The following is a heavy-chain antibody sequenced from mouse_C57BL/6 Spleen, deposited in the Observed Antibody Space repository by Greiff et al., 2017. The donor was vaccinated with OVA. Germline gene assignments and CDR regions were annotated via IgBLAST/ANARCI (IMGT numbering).Heavy chain of an antibody. CDR3: ARGTTVPFDY. Sequence: QVQLQQPGAELVMPGASVKLSCKASGYTFTSYWMHWVKQRPGQGLEWIGEIDPSDSYTNYNQKFKGKSTLPVDKSSSTAYMQLSSLTSEDSAVYYCARGTTVPFDYWGQGTTLTVSS. D-gene: IGHD1-1*01. V-gene: IGHV1-69*01. J-gene: IGHJ2*01. CDR1: GYTFTSYW. CDR2: IDPSDSYT.